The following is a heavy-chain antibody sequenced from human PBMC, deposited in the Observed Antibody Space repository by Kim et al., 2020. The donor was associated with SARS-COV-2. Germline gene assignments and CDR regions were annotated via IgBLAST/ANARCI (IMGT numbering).Heavy chain of an antibody. CDR3: AKAVVPAAMPLVDY. J-gene: IGHJ4*02. V-gene: IGHV3-30*02. Sequence: ADSVKGRFTISRDHSKNTLYLQMNSLRAEDTAVYYCAKAVVPAAMPLVDYWGQGTLVTVSS. D-gene: IGHD2-2*01.